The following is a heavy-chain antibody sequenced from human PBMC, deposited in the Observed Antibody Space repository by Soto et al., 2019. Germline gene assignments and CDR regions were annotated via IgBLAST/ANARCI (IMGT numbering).Heavy chain of an antibody. CDR3: AKDSERSGYYYSDY. D-gene: IGHD3-22*01. CDR1: GFTCSSYG. J-gene: IGHJ4*02. Sequence: GGSLRLSCAASGFTCSSYGMHWVRQAPGKGLEWVAVISYDGSNTYYADSVKGRFTISRDNSKNTLYLQMDSLRAEDTAVYYCAKDSERSGYYYSDYWGQGTLVTVSS. CDR2: ISYDGSNT. V-gene: IGHV3-30*18.